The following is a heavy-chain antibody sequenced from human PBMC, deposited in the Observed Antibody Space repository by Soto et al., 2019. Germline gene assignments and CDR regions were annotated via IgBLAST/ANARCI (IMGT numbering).Heavy chain of an antibody. CDR1: GFTFSSYW. V-gene: IGHV3-74*01. CDR3: VRDDIGXGIDY. J-gene: IGHJ4*02. CDR2: INSDGSST. D-gene: IGHD1-1*01. Sequence: EVQLVESGGGLVQPGGSLRLSCAASGFTFSSYWMHWVRXAPGXGLGWVSHINSDGSSTTYADSVKGRFTISRDNXXXXXXXXXXXXXXXXXXXXXCVRDDIGXGIDYWGLGTLVTVSS.